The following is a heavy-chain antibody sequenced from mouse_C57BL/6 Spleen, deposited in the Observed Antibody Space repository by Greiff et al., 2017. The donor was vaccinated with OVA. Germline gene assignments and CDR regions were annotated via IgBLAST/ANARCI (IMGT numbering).Heavy chain of an antibody. V-gene: IGHV5-9-1*02. D-gene: IGHD2-1*01. J-gene: IGHJ4*01. CDR1: GFTFSSYA. CDR3: TREAISYGKMDY. CDR2: ISSGGDYI. Sequence: EVKVVESGEGLVKPGGSLKLSCAASGFTFSSYAMSWVRQTPEKRLEWVAYISSGGDYIYYADTVKGRFTISRDNARNTLYLQMSSLKSEDTAMYYCTREAISYGKMDYWGQGTSVTVSS.